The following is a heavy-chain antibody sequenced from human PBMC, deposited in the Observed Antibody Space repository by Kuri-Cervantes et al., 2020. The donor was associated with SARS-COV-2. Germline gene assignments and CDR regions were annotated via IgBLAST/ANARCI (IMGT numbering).Heavy chain of an antibody. CDR2: IDSSSYYI. Sequence: GESLKISCAASGFTFSGYSMNWIRQAPGKGLEWVASIDSSSYYIYHADSVKGRLTISRDNAKTSLYLQMNSLKPEDTAVYYCARDSDTTGYYWYFDLWGRGTLVAVSS. CDR3: ARDSDTTGYYWYFDL. CDR1: GFTFSGYS. D-gene: IGHD3-22*01. V-gene: IGHV3-21*01. J-gene: IGHJ2*01.